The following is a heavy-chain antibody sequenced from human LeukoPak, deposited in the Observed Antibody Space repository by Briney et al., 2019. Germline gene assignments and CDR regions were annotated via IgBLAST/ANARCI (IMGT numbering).Heavy chain of an antibody. CDR1: GFTFSSYT. J-gene: IGHJ4*02. Sequence: GGSLRLSCTASGFTFSSYTMSWVRQAPGKGLEWVSAISGSGGSTYQSDSVKGRFTISRDNSKNTLYLQMNSLRVEDTAVYYCAKSQSSGWLYYLDYWGQGILVTVSS. V-gene: IGHV3-23*01. CDR2: ISGSGGST. D-gene: IGHD6-19*01. CDR3: AKSQSSGWLYYLDY.